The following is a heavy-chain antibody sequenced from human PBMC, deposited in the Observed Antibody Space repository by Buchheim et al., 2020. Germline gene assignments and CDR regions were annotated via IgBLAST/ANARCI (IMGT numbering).Heavy chain of an antibody. D-gene: IGHD3-22*01. Sequence: EVHLVESGGNLVQPGESLRLSCAASGLSFSAYSMNWVRQAPGKGLEWLSYISSGSDIIYYADSVRGRFTISRDNAKTSLFLQMNSLRAEDSAVYYCARYIWGTSGYPEYFQHWGQGTL. CDR1: GLSFSAYS. V-gene: IGHV3-48*01. CDR2: ISSGSDII. J-gene: IGHJ1*01. CDR3: ARYIWGTSGYPEYFQH.